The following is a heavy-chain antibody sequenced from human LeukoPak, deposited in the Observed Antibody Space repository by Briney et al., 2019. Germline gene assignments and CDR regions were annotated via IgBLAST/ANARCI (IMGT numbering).Heavy chain of an antibody. J-gene: IGHJ3*02. CDR1: GGSISSGSYY. D-gene: IGHD4-17*01. CDR2: IYTSGST. CDR3: ARGGLRSEADAFDI. Sequence: PSQTLSLTCTVSGGSISSGSYYWSWIRQPAGKGLEWIGRIYTSGSTNFNPSLKSRVTISVDTSKNQFSLKLSSVTAADTAVYYCARGGLRSEADAFDIWGQGTMVTVSS. V-gene: IGHV4-61*02.